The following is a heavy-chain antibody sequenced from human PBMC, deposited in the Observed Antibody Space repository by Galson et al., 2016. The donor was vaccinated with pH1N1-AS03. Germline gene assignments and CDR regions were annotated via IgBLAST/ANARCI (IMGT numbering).Heavy chain of an antibody. J-gene: IGHJ3*01. Sequence: SETLSLTCAVSGGPVTSPIFSWSWIRQPPGQGLEWIGYIHFGGTTNYNPSLESRVTISLDASKNQFSLRLSSVTAADTAVFYCARVLFGIARGESSAFDLWGQGTMVTVSS. CDR1: GGPVTSPIFS. CDR2: IHFGGTT. D-gene: IGHD6-13*01. CDR3: ARVLFGIARGESSAFDL. V-gene: IGHV4-61*01.